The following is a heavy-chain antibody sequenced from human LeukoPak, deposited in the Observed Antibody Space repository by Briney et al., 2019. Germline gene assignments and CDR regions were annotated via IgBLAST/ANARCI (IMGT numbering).Heavy chain of an antibody. Sequence: PGGSLRLSCAASGFTVSSNYMSWVRQAPGKGLVWVSVIYSGGSTYYADSVKGRFTISRHNSKNTLYLQMNSLRAEDTAVYYCARAAGIGFYDSSGYRYWGQGTLVTVSS. CDR1: GFTVSSNY. J-gene: IGHJ4*02. V-gene: IGHV3-53*04. CDR2: IYSGGST. CDR3: ARAAGIGFYDSSGYRY. D-gene: IGHD3-22*01.